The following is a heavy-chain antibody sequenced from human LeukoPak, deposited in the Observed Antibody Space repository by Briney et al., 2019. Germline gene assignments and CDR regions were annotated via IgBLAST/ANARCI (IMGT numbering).Heavy chain of an antibody. J-gene: IGHJ4*02. V-gene: IGHV3-23*01. D-gene: IGHD3-10*01. CDR3: AKSIGASANMIRGDFDD. Sequence: PGGSLRLSCAASGFTFSNYAMSWVRQAPGKGLEWVAVISGSGATTEYADSVRGRFSISRDNSKNTLYIEMTSLRAEDTAVYYCAKSIGASANMIRGDFDDWGQGTLVTVSS. CDR1: GFTFSNYA. CDR2: ISGSGATT.